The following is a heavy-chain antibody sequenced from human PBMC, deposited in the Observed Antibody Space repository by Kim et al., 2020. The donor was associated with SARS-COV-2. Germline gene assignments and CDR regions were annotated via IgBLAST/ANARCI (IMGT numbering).Heavy chain of an antibody. J-gene: IGHJ4*02. V-gene: IGHV4-31*02. D-gene: IGHD4-17*01. Sequence: NPSLKSRVTISVDTSKNQFSLKLSSVTAADTAVYYCAREVYGGNSVSIDYWGQGTLVTVSS. CDR3: AREVYGGNSVSIDY.